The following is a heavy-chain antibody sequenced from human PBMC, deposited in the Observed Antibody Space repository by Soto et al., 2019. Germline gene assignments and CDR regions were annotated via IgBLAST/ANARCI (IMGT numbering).Heavy chain of an antibody. D-gene: IGHD2-15*01. Sequence: QVQLVQSGAEVKKPGSSVNVACKASGDTFNRYTISWVRQAPGQALEWMGRIIPMSPMPIYAKKIRGRVTFTADKSTTSVYMELSSLSSDDMAVYYCARGEGGIGKWYALWGQGTLVTVS. V-gene: IGHV1-69*02. CDR3: ARGEGGIGKWYAL. CDR2: IIPMSPMP. CDR1: GDTFNRYT. J-gene: IGHJ4*02.